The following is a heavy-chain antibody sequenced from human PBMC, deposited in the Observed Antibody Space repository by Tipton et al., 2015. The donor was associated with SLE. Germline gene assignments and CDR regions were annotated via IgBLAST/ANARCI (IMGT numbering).Heavy chain of an antibody. Sequence: SLRLSCAASGFTFSSYSMNWVRQAPGKGLEWVSSISSSSSYIYYADSVKGRFTISRDNAKNSLYLHMNSLRVEDTAVYYCARDRSFHDAFDIWGQGTMVTVSS. J-gene: IGHJ3*02. CDR1: GFTFSSYS. V-gene: IGHV3-21*01. D-gene: IGHD3-10*01. CDR3: ARDRSFHDAFDI. CDR2: ISSSSSYI.